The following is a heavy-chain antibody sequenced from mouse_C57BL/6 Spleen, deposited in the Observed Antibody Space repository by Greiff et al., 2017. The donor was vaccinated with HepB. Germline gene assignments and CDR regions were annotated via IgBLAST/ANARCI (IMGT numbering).Heavy chain of an antibody. J-gene: IGHJ4*01. CDR1: GYTFTSYW. D-gene: IGHD1-1*02. V-gene: IGHV1-50*01. CDR2: IDPSDSYT. Sequence: QVQLQQPGAELVKPGASVKLSCKASGYTFTSYWMQWVKQRPGQGLEWIGEIDPSDSYTNYNQKFKGKATLTVDTSSSAAYMQLSSLTSEDSAVYYCARKGLWRAMDYWGQGTSVTVSS. CDR3: ARKGLWRAMDY.